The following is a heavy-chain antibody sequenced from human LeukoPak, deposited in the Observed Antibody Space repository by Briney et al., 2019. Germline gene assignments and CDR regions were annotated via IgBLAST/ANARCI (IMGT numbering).Heavy chain of an antibody. CDR3: SRSAYYDGSGNYYDY. D-gene: IGHD3-22*01. CDR1: GFTFSSYW. V-gene: IGHV3-74*01. J-gene: IGHJ4*02. CDR2: ISDGGSTT. Sequence: GGSLRLSCAASGFTFSSYWMHWVRQAPGKGLVWVSRISDGGSTTTYADSVKGRFTISRDNARNTLYLQMNGLRAEDTAVYYCSRSAYYDGSGNYYDYWGQGTLVTVSS.